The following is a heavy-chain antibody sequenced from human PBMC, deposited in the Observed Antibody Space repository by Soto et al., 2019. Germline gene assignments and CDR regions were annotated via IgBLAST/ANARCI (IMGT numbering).Heavy chain of an antibody. D-gene: IGHD3-3*01. J-gene: IGHJ6*01. Sequence: RASVKVSCKVSGYTLTELSMHWVRQAPGKGLEWMGGFDPEDGETIYAQKFQGRVNMTEDTSTDTDYMELSSLRSEDTAVYYCATYDFWSGYTPEHYYYGMHVWGQATTVTVSS. CDR1: GYTLTELS. CDR2: FDPEDGET. V-gene: IGHV1-24*01. CDR3: ATYDFWSGYTPEHYYYGMHV.